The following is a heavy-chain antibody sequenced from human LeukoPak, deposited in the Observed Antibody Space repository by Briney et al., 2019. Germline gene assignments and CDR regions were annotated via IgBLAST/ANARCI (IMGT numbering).Heavy chain of an antibody. CDR1: GYTFTGYY. Sequence: GASVKVSCKASGYTFTGYYLHWVRQAPGQGLEWMGSINPNIGGSNYAQRFQGRVTITADESTSTAYMELSSLRSEDTAVYYCARLPCSSTSCYFDYWGQGTLVTVSS. V-gene: IGHV1-2*02. CDR2: INPNIGGS. CDR3: ARLPCSSTSCYFDY. J-gene: IGHJ4*02. D-gene: IGHD2-2*01.